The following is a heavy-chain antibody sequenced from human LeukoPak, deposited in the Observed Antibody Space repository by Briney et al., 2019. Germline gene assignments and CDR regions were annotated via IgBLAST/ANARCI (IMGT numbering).Heavy chain of an antibody. Sequence: GGFLRLSCAASKFTFSNYWMTWVRQAPGKGLEWVAVIWYDGSNKYYADSVKGRFTISRDNSKNTLYLQMNSLRAEDTAVYYCARSRDGYSSFDYWGQGTLVTVSS. V-gene: IGHV3-33*08. CDR1: KFTFSNYW. D-gene: IGHD5-24*01. CDR3: ARSRDGYSSFDY. J-gene: IGHJ4*02. CDR2: IWYDGSNK.